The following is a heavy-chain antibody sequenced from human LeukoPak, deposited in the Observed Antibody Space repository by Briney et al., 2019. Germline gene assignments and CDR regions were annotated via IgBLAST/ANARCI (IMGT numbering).Heavy chain of an antibody. CDR3: ARVPDWTYAADY. V-gene: IGHV4-61*02. D-gene: IGHD3/OR15-3a*01. CDR1: GGSISSDRFY. Sequence: PSETLSLTCTVSGGSISSDRFYWTWVRQPAGKGLEWIGRIKGSITNYNPSLKSRVNISVDTSTNQFSLKLNSLTAADKAVYYCARVPDWTYAADYWGQGTLVTVSS. J-gene: IGHJ4*02. CDR2: IKGSIT.